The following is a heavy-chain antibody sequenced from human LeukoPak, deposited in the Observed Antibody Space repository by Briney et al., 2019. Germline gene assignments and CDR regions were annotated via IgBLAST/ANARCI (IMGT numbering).Heavy chain of an antibody. J-gene: IGHJ4*02. CDR3: ARGRPHGNDY. V-gene: IGHV3-74*01. CDR1: GFTFSIYW. CDR2: IASDGSST. D-gene: IGHD4-23*01. Sequence: GGSLRLSCAASGFTFSIYWMNWVRQPPGKGLVWVSCIASDGSSTTYAESVKGRFSISRDNAKKTLYLKMNSLRVEDTAVYYCARGRPHGNDYWGQGTLVTVSS.